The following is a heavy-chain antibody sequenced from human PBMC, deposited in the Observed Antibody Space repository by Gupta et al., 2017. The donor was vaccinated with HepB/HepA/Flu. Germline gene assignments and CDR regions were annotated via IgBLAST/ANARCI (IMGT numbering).Heavy chain of an antibody. CDR2: ISHSGST. CDR1: GGSFSNYF. D-gene: IGHD5-12*01. Sequence: QVQLQQWGAGLLKPSETLSLTCAVYGGSFSNYFWSWIRQPPGKGLEWIGEISHSGSTKYNPSLKSRVTISVDTPKSQFSLKLSSVTAADTAVYYCARSGYDQVWGQGTLVTVSS. J-gene: IGHJ4*02. CDR3: ARSGYDQV. V-gene: IGHV4-34*01.